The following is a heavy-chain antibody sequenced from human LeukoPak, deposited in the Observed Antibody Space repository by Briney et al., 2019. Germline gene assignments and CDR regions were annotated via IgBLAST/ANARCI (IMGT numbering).Heavy chain of an antibody. D-gene: IGHD3-3*01. CDR2: MYYGGST. Sequence: SEALSLTCSISGGSISDTSDYWGWIRQPPGKGLEWIGSMYYGGSTYYNPSLKSRVTISVDTSKNQFSLKLSSVTAADTAVYYCARKKDYDFWSGPSDAFDIWGQGTMVTVSS. CDR1: GGSISDTSDY. CDR3: ARKKDYDFWSGPSDAFDI. J-gene: IGHJ3*02. V-gene: IGHV4-39*07.